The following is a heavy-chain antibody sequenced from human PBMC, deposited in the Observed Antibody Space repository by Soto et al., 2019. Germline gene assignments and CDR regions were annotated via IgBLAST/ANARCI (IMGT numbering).Heavy chain of an antibody. CDR2: ISYDGSNK. V-gene: IGHV3-30*18. D-gene: IGHD3-3*01. J-gene: IGHJ4*02. Sequence: GGSLRLSCAASGFTFSSYGMHWVRQAPGKGLEWVAVISYDGSNKYYADSVKGRFTISRDNSKNTLYLQMNSLRAEDTAVYYSAKDKDYDGWNWHDYWGQGTLVTVSS. CDR1: GFTFSSYG. CDR3: AKDKDYDGWNWHDY.